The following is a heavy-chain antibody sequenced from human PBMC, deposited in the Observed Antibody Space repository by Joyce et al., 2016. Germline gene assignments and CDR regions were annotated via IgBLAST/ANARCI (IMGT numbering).Heavy chain of an antibody. CDR3: VRDYGGLFDY. Sequence: QVHLVQSGAEVKKPGASVNVSCKASGYTFTTYYMHWVRQVPGHGFEWMGIINPGGGTTRYAQKFQGSVILTRDTSTSTVYIELRSLRYEDTAMYFCVRDYGGLFDYWGQGTLVTVSS. CDR1: GYTFTTYY. D-gene: IGHD4-23*01. V-gene: IGHV1-46*01. CDR2: INPGGGTT. J-gene: IGHJ4*02.